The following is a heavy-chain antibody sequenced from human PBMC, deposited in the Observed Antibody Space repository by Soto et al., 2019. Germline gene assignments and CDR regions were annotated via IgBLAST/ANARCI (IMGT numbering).Heavy chain of an antibody. CDR1: GFTVSIYA. Sequence: AQLSESGGGLVQPGGSLRLSCAASGFTVSIYAMSWVRQAPGKGLEWVSGIGGDGDDTNYADSVKGRFIISRDNSKSKLSLQMNGLRVEATAVYYCEKGRMNHNSVLDPFDIWGQGTMVTVSS. J-gene: IGHJ3*02. D-gene: IGHD2-15*01. CDR3: EKGRMNHNSVLDPFDI. V-gene: IGHV3-23*01. CDR2: IGGDGDDT.